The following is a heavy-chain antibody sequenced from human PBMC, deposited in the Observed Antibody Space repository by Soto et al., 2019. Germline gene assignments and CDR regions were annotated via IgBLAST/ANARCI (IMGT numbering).Heavy chain of an antibody. D-gene: IGHD3-22*01. CDR2: IYTSGST. CDR3: ARDSRGYYDSSGPLRRARYYYYGMDV. J-gene: IGHJ6*02. Sequence: SETLSLTCTVSGGSISSYYWSWIRQPAGKGLEWIGRIYTSGSTNYNPSLKSRVTMSVDTSKNQFSLKLSSVTAADTAVYYCARDSRGYYDSSGPLRRARYYYYGMDVWGQGTTVTDSS. V-gene: IGHV4-4*07. CDR1: GGSISSYY.